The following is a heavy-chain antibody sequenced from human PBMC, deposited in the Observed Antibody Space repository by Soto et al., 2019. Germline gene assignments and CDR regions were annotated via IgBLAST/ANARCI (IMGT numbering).Heavy chain of an antibody. V-gene: IGHV3-33*01. CDR2: IWYDGSNK. CDR3: XXXXXXXXXXXXTWXDP. Sequence: QVQLVESGGGVVQPGRSLRLSCVASGFSFGSYGMHWVRQAPGXXXXXXXVIWYDGSNKYYADSVKGRFTTSRDNSXXXXXXXXXXXXXXXXXXXXXXXXXXXXXXXXXTWXDPWGQGTQVTVSS. J-gene: IGHJ5*02. CDR1: GFSFGSYG.